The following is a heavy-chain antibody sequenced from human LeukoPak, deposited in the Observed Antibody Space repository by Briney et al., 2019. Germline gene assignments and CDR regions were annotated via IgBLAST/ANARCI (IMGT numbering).Heavy chain of an antibody. CDR3: ARDPGYCSGGSCY. CDR2: ISSSSSYI. J-gene: IGHJ4*02. CDR1: GFTFSSYS. V-gene: IGHV3-21*01. Sequence: PGGSLRPSCAASGFTFSSYSMNWVRQAPGKGLEWVSSISSSSSYIYYADSVKGRFTISRDNAKNSLYLQMNSLRAEDTAVYYCARDPGYCSGGSCYWGQGTLVTVSS. D-gene: IGHD2-15*01.